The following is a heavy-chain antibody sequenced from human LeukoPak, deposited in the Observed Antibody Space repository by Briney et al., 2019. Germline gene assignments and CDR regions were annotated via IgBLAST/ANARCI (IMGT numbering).Heavy chain of an antibody. CDR3: AKSGAGQVPAAFFYYYYMDV. V-gene: IGHV3-23*01. D-gene: IGHD2-2*01. Sequence: PGGSLRLSCAASGFTFNNYAMSWVRQAPGKGLEWLSAISGSGGSTYYADSVKGRFTISRDNSKNTLYLQMNSLRAEDTALYYCAKSGAGQVPAAFFYYYYMDVWGKGTTVTVSS. CDR1: GFTFNNYA. CDR2: ISGSGGST. J-gene: IGHJ6*03.